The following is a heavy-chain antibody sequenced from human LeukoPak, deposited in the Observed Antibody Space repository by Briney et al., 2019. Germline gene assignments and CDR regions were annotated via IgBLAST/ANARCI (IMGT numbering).Heavy chain of an antibody. CDR2: ISYDGRDE. V-gene: IGHV3-30*04. CDR3: ASDRIAGAATDWFEA. CDR1: GFTLSSHA. D-gene: IGHD2-15*01. Sequence: GGSLRLSCAASGFTLSSHAMHRVRQAPGMGLEWVAVISYDGRDEYYADSVKGRFTVSRDNSRNTLYLQMNSLRPEDTAVFYCASDRIAGAATDWFEAWGQGTLVTVSS. J-gene: IGHJ5*02.